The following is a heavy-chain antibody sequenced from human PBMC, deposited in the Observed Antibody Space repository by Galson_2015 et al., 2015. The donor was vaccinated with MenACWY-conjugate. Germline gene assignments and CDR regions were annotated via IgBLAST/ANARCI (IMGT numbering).Heavy chain of an antibody. CDR1: GGSISSFY. J-gene: IGHJ6*02. D-gene: IGHD2-15*01. CDR2: MYYSGST. Sequence: ETLSLTCTVSGGSISSFYWSWIRQPPGKGLEWIGSMYYSGSTNYNPSLKSRVTISLDTSNNQFSLKLASVTAADTAVYYCAREDCSGGTCHGFYGLDVWGQGTTVTVSS. CDR3: AREDCSGGTCHGFYGLDV. V-gene: IGHV4-59*01.